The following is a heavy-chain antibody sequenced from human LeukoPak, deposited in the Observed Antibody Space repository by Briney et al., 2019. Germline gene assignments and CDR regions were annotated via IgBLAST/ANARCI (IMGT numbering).Heavy chain of an antibody. CDR2: IPYDGSNK. J-gene: IGHJ4*02. Sequence: SGGSLRLSCAASGFTFSSYAMHWVRQAPGKGLEWVAVIPYDGSNKYYADSVKGRFTISRDNSKYTLYLQMNSLRAEDTAVYYCARDAYYDSSGYKGYWGQGTLVTVSS. CDR3: ARDAYYDSSGYKGY. D-gene: IGHD3-22*01. CDR1: GFTFSSYA. V-gene: IGHV3-30*04.